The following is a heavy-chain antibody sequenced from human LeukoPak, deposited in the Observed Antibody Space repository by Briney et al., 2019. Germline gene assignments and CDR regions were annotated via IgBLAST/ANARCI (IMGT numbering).Heavy chain of an antibody. CDR2: INPNSGGT. CDR3: AKGRVVAGTKSLTYNWFDP. J-gene: IGHJ5*02. D-gene: IGHD6-19*01. CDR1: GYTFTGYY. Sequence: ASVKVSCKASGYTFTGYYIHLVRQAPGQGLEWMVWINPNSGGTKYAQKFQGRVTMTRDTSISTAYMGLSRLRSDDTAVYYCAKGRVVAGTKSLTYNWFDPWGQGTLVTVSS. V-gene: IGHV1-2*02.